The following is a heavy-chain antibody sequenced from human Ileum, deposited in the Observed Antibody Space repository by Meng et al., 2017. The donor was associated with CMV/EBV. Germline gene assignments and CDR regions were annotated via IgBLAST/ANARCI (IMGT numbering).Heavy chain of an antibody. V-gene: IGHV3-15*01. Sequence: QVVVSGGGLVNPGESLRLFCAFSSITFKPAWMSWVRQAPGRGLEWVGRIKSDIDGGTTDYAAPVKGRFTVSRDDSKNMVYLQMTGLKTEDTAVYYCTPADPGPWSPVSWGQGTLVTVSS. J-gene: IGHJ5*02. CDR2: IKSDIDGGTT. CDR3: TPADPGPWSPVS. CDR1: SITFKPAW.